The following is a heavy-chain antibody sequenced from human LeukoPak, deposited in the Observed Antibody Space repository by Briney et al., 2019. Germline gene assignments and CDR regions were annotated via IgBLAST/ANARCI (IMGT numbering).Heavy chain of an antibody. J-gene: IGHJ6*02. CDR2: MSYDGSNK. CDR1: GFTFSSYG. Sequence: GGSLRLSCAASGFTFSSYGMHWVRQAPGKGLEWVAVMSYDGSNKYYADSVKGRFTISRDNSKNTLYLQMNSLRAEDTAVYYCAKDGTPYYCGMDVWGQGTTVTVSS. CDR3: AKDGTPYYCGMDV. D-gene: IGHD1-26*01. V-gene: IGHV3-30*18.